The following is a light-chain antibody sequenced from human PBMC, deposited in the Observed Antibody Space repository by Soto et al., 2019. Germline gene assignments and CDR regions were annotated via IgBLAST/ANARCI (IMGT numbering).Light chain of an antibody. V-gene: IGKV2-24*01. Sequence: DVVMTQTPLSSPVTLGQPASISCRSSQNLVYSDGDTHLHWFQQRPGQPPRLLIYKISNRFSGVPDRFSGSWAGTDFTLRISRVEAEDVAIYFCMQATHLPHTFGQGTRLEIK. CDR3: MQATHLPHT. CDR2: KIS. CDR1: QNLVYSDGDTH. J-gene: IGKJ2*01.